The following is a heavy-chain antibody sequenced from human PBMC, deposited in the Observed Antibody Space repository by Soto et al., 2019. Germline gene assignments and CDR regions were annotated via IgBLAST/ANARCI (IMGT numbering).Heavy chain of an antibody. CDR3: AVPTTVTTIVLGR. Sequence: GGSLRLSCAASGFTFSRFAMSWVRQAPGKGLEWVSSISGNGLSTHYSDSVKGRLTISRDNSKNTLYLQINSLRAEDTALYFCAVPTTVTTIVLGRWRQGTLVTVSS. CDR1: GFTFSRFA. D-gene: IGHD4-17*01. J-gene: IGHJ4*02. CDR2: ISGNGLST. V-gene: IGHV3-23*01.